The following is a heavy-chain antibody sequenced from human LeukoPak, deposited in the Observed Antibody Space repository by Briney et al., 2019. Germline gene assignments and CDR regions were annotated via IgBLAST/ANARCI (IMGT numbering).Heavy chain of an antibody. V-gene: IGHV4-59*12. J-gene: IGHJ5*02. Sequence: SETLSLTCTVSGGSITSYYWSWIRQPPGKGLEWIGYIYYNGETNYNPSLKSRVTISVDASNNLFSLKLSSVTAADTAVYYCARRLSRSGSRSSWGQGTLVTVSS. D-gene: IGHD1-26*01. CDR3: ARRLSRSGSRSS. CDR1: GGSITSYY. CDR2: IYYNGET.